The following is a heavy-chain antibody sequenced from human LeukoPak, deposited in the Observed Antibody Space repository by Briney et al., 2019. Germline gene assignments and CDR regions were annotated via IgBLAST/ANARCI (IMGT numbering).Heavy chain of an antibody. J-gene: IGHJ3*01. Sequence: ASVKVSCKASGYTLTSSGINWVRQAPGQGLEWIGWISPYNGNTNKVMKFQGRITLTTDISTSTAYLELGSLRSDDTAVYYCARGQLNGDAFDVWGQGTMVTVSS. CDR3: ARGQLNGDAFDV. V-gene: IGHV1-18*01. D-gene: IGHD1-1*01. CDR1: GYTLTSSG. CDR2: ISPYNGNT.